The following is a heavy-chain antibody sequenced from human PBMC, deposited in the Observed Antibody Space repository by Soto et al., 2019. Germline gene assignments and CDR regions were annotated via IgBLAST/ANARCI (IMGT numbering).Heavy chain of an antibody. V-gene: IGHV3-23*01. D-gene: IGHD2-2*01. CDR1: GFTFSSYA. CDR3: ATGGYCSSTSCPPYYYYGMDV. J-gene: IGHJ6*02. CDR2: ISGSGGST. Sequence: PGGSLRLSCAASGFTFSSYAMSWVRQAPGKGLEWVSAISGSGGSTYYADSVKGRFTISRDNSKNTLYLQMNSLRAEDTAVYYCATGGYCSSTSCPPYYYYGMDVWGQGTTVTGSS.